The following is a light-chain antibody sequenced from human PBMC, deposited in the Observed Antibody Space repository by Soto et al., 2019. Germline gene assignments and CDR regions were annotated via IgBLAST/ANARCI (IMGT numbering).Light chain of an antibody. CDR2: VGTGGIVG. J-gene: IGLJ3*02. Sequence: QCVLTQPPSASASLGASVTLTCTLNSGYSNYKVDWYQQRPGKGPRFVMRVGTGGIVGSKGDGIPDRFSVLGSGLHRYLTIKNIQEEDESDYHCGVDHGSGSNFVSWVFGGGTKLTVL. CDR3: GVDHGSGSNFVSWV. V-gene: IGLV9-49*01. CDR1: SGYSNYK.